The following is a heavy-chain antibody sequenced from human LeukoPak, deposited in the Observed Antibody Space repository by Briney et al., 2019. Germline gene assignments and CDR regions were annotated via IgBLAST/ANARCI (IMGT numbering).Heavy chain of an antibody. J-gene: IGHJ4*02. CDR3: ATSLGPLAEY. CDR2: INSGGSGT. D-gene: IGHD7-27*01. CDR1: GFAFSSNW. V-gene: IGHV3-74*01. Sequence: GGSLRLSCAASGFAFSSNWMHWVRHTPGKGLVWVSRINSGGSGTTYADSVEGRFTISRDNAKNMLYLQMNSLRADDTAVYYCATSLGPLAEYWGQGTLVTVSS.